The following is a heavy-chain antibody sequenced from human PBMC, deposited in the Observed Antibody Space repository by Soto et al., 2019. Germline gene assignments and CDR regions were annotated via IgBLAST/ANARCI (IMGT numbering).Heavy chain of an antibody. CDR3: TRDASRDSSARGWFDP. D-gene: IGHD6-13*01. Sequence: GCALRLSCAAAGFTFRSWTMNWVRQAPGKGLEWVSTISSNSAYIYYTNALRGRFTISRDNAKNSLHLQMNSLRAEDTAVYYCTRDASRDSSARGWFDPWGQGTLVTVS. V-gene: IGHV3-21*01. CDR2: ISSNSAYI. J-gene: IGHJ5*02. CDR1: GFTFRSWT.